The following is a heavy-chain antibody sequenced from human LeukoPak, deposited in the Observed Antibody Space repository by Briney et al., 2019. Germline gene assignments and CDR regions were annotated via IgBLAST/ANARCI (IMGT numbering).Heavy chain of an antibody. J-gene: IGHJ5*02. CDR3: ATHHDYGDYRWFDP. V-gene: IGHV3-23*01. CDR2: ISGSGGST. D-gene: IGHD4-17*01. Sequence: GGSLRLSCAASGFTFSSYAMSWVRQAPGKGLEWVSAISGSGGSTYYADSVKGRFTISRDNSKNTLYLQMNSLRAEDTAVYYCATHHDYGDYRWFDPWGQGTLVTVSS. CDR1: GFTFSSYA.